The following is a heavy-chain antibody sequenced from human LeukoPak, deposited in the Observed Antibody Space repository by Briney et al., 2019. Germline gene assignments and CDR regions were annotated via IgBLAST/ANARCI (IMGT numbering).Heavy chain of an antibody. CDR3: ARHQYSSGWYAVH. D-gene: IGHD6-19*01. V-gene: IGHV5-51*01. CDR2: IYPGDSDT. J-gene: IGHJ4*02. CDR1: GYSFTSYW. Sequence: ASVKVSCKASGYSFTSYWIGWVRQMPGKGLEWMGIIYPGDSDTRYSPSFQGQVTISADKSISTAYLQWSSLKASDTAMYYCARHQYSSGWYAVHWGQGTLVTVSS.